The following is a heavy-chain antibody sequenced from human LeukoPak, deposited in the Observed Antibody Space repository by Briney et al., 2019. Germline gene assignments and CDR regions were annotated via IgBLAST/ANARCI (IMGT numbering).Heavy chain of an antibody. J-gene: IGHJ4*02. CDR2: INPNSGDT. V-gene: IGHV1-2*02. CDR3: AGEYCSGGSCRRGFDY. D-gene: IGHD2-15*01. CDR1: GYTFTDYY. Sequence: ASVKVSCKASGYTFTDYYMHWVRQAPGQGLEWMGWINPNSGDTNHAQNFQGRVTLTRDTSISTAYMELSSLRSDDSAVYYCAGEYCSGGSCRRGFDYWGQGTLVTVSS.